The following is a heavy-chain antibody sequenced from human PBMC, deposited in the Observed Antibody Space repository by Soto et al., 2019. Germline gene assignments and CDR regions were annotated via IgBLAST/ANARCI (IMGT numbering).Heavy chain of an antibody. V-gene: IGHV2-26*01. Sequence: SGPTLVNPTETLTLTCTVSGFSLSNARMGVSWIRQPPGKALEWLAHIFSNDEKSYSTSLKSRLTISQDTSKSQVVLTMTNMDPVDTATYYCARIFPYYDILTGRNNWFDPWGQGTLVTVSS. J-gene: IGHJ5*02. CDR3: ARIFPYYDILTGRNNWFDP. CDR1: GFSLSNARMG. CDR2: IFSNDEK. D-gene: IGHD3-9*01.